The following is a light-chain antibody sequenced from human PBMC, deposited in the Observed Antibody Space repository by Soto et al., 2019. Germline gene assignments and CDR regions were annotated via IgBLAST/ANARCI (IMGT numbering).Light chain of an antibody. CDR2: GAS. V-gene: IGKV3-20*01. Sequence: VLTQSPGTLSLSPGERATLSCRASQSVTNYLVWYQQKAGQAPRLLIYGASSRAPGIPDRFSGSGSGTDFTLTINRLGPEDSAVYYCQQFDTSPYTFGQGTKLEIK. CDR3: QQFDTSPYT. CDR1: QSVTNY. J-gene: IGKJ2*01.